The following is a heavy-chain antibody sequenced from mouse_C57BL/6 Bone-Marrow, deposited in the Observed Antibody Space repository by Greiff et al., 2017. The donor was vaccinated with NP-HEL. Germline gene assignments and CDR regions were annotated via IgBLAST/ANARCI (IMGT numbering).Heavy chain of an antibody. CDR1: GYTFTSYG. J-gene: IGHJ4*01. V-gene: IGHV1-81*01. Sequence: QVQLKESGAELARPGASVKLSCKASGYTFTSYGISWVKQRTGQGLEWIGEIYPRSGNTYYNEKFKGKATLTADKSSSTAYMELRSLTSEASAVYFCATYGPHYAMDYWGQGTSVTVSS. CDR2: IYPRSGNT. CDR3: ATYGPHYAMDY. D-gene: IGHD1-1*02.